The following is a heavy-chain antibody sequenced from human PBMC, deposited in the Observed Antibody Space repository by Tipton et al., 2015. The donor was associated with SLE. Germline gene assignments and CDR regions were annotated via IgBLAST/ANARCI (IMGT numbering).Heavy chain of an antibody. CDR3: AREGVLIRVFDY. V-gene: IGHV3-33*01. Sequence: SLRLSCVASGFSFDFYGMHWVRQAPGKGLEWVAGIRYDGRKTFYLDSVKGRFTISRDSSKNTVYLQMNSLRAEDTAVYYCAREGVLIRVFDYWGQGTLVTVSS. CDR1: GFSFDFYG. J-gene: IGHJ4*02. D-gene: IGHD3-22*01. CDR2: IRYDGRKT.